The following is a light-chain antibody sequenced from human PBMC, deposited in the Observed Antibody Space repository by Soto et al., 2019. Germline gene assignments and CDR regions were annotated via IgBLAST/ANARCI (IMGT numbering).Light chain of an antibody. Sequence: DIQMTQSPSALSASVGDRVTITCRASQSITNYLNWYQHKPGQAPNLLIYAASTLQAGVPSRFRGSGSGTDFTLTISSLQPEDFATYFCQQSNSSPPTFGGGTKVEIE. J-gene: IGKJ4*01. CDR1: QSITNY. CDR3: QQSNSSPPT. CDR2: AAS. V-gene: IGKV1-39*01.